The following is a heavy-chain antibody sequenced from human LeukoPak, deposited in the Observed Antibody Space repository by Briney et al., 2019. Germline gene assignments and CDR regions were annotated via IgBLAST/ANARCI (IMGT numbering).Heavy chain of an antibody. Sequence: SETLSLTCTVSGGSISCHYGRWIRQPPGKGLECIGYIYYDGNTNYNPSLKSRVTISVDTSKNQFSLRLTSVTAADTAVYCCARGGWYHDFWGQGTLVTVSS. J-gene: IGHJ4*02. CDR3: ARGGWYHDF. CDR1: GGSISCHY. CDR2: IYYDGNT. V-gene: IGHV4-59*11. D-gene: IGHD2-2*01.